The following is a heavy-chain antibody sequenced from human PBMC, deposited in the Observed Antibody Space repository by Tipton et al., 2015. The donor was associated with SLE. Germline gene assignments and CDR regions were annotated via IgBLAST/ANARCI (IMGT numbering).Heavy chain of an antibody. J-gene: IGHJ4*02. CDR2: ISSSRSTI. CDR3: ARDLDSSLGY. D-gene: IGHD6-6*01. Sequence: SLRLSCAASGFTFSSYSMNWVRQAPGKGLEWVSYISSSRSTIYYADSVKGRFTISRDNAKNSLYLQMNSPRAEDTAVYYCARDLDSSLGYWGQGTLVTVSS. V-gene: IGHV3-48*01. CDR1: GFTFSSYS.